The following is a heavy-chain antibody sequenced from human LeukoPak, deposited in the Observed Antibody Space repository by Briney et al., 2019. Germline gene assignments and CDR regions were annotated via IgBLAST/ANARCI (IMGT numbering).Heavy chain of an antibody. Sequence: ASVKVSCKASGYTFTSYGISWVRQAPGQGLEWMGWISAYNGNTNYAQKFQGRVTMTRDTSISTAYMELSRLRSDDTAVYYCARARGGSGWYESVGYWGQGTLVTVSS. V-gene: IGHV1-18*01. CDR2: ISAYNGNT. CDR3: ARARGGSGWYESVGY. D-gene: IGHD6-19*01. J-gene: IGHJ4*02. CDR1: GYTFTSYG.